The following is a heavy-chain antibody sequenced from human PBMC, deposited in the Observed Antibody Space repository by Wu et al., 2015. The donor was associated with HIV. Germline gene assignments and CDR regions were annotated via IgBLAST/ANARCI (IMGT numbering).Heavy chain of an antibody. V-gene: IGHV1-69*12. CDR1: GGTFSSYA. Sequence: QVQLVQSGAEVKKPGSSVKVSCKASGGTFSSYAISWVRQAPGQGLEWMGGIIPIFGTANYAQKFQGRVTITADESTSTAYMELSSLRSEDTAVYYCARDLKQLAPPYYYYYMDVWGKGTTVTVSS. D-gene: IGHD6-6*01. J-gene: IGHJ6*03. CDR2: IIPIFGTA. CDR3: ARDLKQLAPPYYYYYMDV.